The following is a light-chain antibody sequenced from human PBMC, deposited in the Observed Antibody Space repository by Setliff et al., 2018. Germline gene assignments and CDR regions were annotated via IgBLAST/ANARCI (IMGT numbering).Light chain of an antibody. CDR2: NNN. J-gene: IGLJ1*01. V-gene: IGLV1-47*01. CDR1: SSNTGKNY. CDR3: AAWDDSLRGYV. Sequence: QSVLTQSPSASASPGQRVTMSCSGSSSNTGKNYVYWYQQFPGTAPKLLIYNNNQRPSGVPDRFSCSKSGTSASLAISGLRSDDEADYYCAAWDDSLRGYVFGSGTKVTVL.